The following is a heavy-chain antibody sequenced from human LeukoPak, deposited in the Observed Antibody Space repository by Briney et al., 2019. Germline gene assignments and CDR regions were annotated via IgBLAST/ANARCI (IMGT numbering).Heavy chain of an antibody. V-gene: IGHV3-23*01. Sequence: PGGSLRLSCAASGFTFSGVAMSGVPQAPGKGLEWGSAISGSGGSTYYAASVKGRFTISRDNSKNTLYLQMNSLRAEDTAVYYCAKDGHVVTPTFDYWGQGTLVIVSS. D-gene: IGHD4-23*01. CDR2: ISGSGGST. J-gene: IGHJ4*02. CDR1: GFTFSGVA. CDR3: AKDGHVVTPTFDY.